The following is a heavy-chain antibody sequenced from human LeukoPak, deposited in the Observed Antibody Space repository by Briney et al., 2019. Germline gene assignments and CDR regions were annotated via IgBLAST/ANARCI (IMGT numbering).Heavy chain of an antibody. V-gene: IGHV1-2*02. D-gene: IGHD6-19*01. J-gene: IGHJ5*02. CDR2: INPNSGGT. CDR1: GYAFTGYY. CDR3: AKGRVVAGSKSLTYHWFDP. Sequence: GASVKVSCKASGYAFTGYYTHWVRQAPGQGLEWMGWINPNSGGTKYAQKFQGRVTMTRDTSITTAYMGLSRLRSDDTAVYYCAKGRVVAGSKSLTYHWFDPWGQGTPVTVSS.